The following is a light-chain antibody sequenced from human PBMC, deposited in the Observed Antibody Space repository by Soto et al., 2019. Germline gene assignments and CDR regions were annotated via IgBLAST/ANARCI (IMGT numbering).Light chain of an antibody. CDR1: QSVTNSY. J-gene: IGKJ2*01. V-gene: IGKV3-20*01. CDR3: QQYGSSPRP. Sequence: EIVLTQSAGTLSLSPGDRATLSCRASQSVTNSYLAWYQHKPGQAPRLLIYGASSRSTGIPDRFSGSGSGTDFKLTISRHKPEDFAVYYCQQYGSSPRPLGRGTRLEIK. CDR2: GAS.